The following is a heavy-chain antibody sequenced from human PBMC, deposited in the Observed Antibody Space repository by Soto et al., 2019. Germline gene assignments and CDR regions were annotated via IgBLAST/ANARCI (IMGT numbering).Heavy chain of an antibody. V-gene: IGHV3-21*01. CDR2: ISSSSSYI. D-gene: IGHD3-22*01. CDR3: ARLDYYYDSSGYYPYFDY. Sequence: LRLSCAASGFTFSSYSMNWVRQAPGKGLEWVSSISSSSSYIYYSDSVKGRFTISRDNAKNSLYLQMNSLRAEDTAVYYCARLDYYYDSSGYYPYFDYWGPGTLLTVYS. J-gene: IGHJ4*02. CDR1: GFTFSSYS.